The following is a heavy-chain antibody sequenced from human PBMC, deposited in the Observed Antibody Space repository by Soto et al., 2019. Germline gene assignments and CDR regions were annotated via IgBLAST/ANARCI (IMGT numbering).Heavy chain of an antibody. D-gene: IGHD1-26*01. V-gene: IGHV3-66*04. CDR1: GFTVSSSY. J-gene: IGHJ2*01. CDR3: ARHVGFYWYFDL. CDR2: IYSGGNT. Sequence: EVQLVESGGGLVQPGGSLRLSCAASGFTVSSSYMGWVRQAPGKGLEWVSSIYSGGNTYYADSVRGRFTISTDNSKDTLYLHMNSLRVDDTAMDFCARHVGFYWYFDLWGSGTLVTVSS.